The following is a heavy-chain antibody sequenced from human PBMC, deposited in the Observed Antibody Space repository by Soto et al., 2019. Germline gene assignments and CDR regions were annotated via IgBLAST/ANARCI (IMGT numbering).Heavy chain of an antibody. Sequence: SETLSLTCTVSGGSISSGDYYWSWIRQPPGKGLKWIGYIYYSGSTYYNPSLKSRVTISVDTSKNQFSLKLSSVTAADTAVYYCARDRVPRFGESIGWFDPWGQGTLVTVSS. V-gene: IGHV4-30-4*01. J-gene: IGHJ5*02. D-gene: IGHD3-10*01. CDR3: ARDRVPRFGESIGWFDP. CDR2: IYYSGST. CDR1: GGSISSGDYY.